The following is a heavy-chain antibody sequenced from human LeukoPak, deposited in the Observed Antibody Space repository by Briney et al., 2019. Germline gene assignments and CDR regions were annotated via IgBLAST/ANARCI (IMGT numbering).Heavy chain of an antibody. CDR2: ISGDGGST. D-gene: IGHD3-22*01. V-gene: IGHV3-43*02. CDR3: AKIFPPSYYYDSSGYYDPFDY. Sequence: GGSLRLSCAASGFTFSSYGMNWVRQAPGKGLEWVSLISGDGGSTYYADSVKGRFTISRDNSKNSLYLQMNSLRTEDTALYYCAKIFPPSYYYDSSGYYDPFDYWGQGTLVTVSS. J-gene: IGHJ4*02. CDR1: GFTFSSYG.